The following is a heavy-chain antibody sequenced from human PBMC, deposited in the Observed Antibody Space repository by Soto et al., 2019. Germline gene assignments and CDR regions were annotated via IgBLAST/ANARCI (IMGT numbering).Heavy chain of an antibody. Sequence: SETLSLTCTVSGGSMRNYFWTWIRQPPGKGLEWIGYIHYSGTTSFFPSYNPSLRSRVTISVDTSKNQFSLNLTSVTAADTAVYYCARAPMVLTRSYFDSWGQGTPVTVSS. V-gene: IGHV4-59*01. D-gene: IGHD3-22*01. J-gene: IGHJ4*02. CDR2: IHYSGTT. CDR3: ARAPMVLTRSYFDS. CDR1: GGSMRNYF.